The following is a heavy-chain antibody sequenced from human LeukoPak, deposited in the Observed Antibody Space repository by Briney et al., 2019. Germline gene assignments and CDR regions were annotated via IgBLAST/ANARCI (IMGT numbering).Heavy chain of an antibody. Sequence: GRSLRLPCAASGFTFSSYGMHWVRQAPGKGLEWVAVIWYDGSNKYYADSVKGRFTISRDNSKNTLYLQMNSLRAEDTAVYYCARGEVADSFDYWGQGTLVTVSS. CDR1: GFTFSSYG. V-gene: IGHV3-33*01. D-gene: IGHD6-19*01. J-gene: IGHJ4*02. CDR3: ARGEVADSFDY. CDR2: IWYDGSNK.